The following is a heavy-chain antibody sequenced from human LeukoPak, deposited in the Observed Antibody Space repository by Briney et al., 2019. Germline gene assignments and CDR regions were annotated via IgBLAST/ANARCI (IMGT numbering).Heavy chain of an antibody. Sequence: GSSVKVSCKASGYTFTSYAIHWVRQAPGQRREWLGWINTGNGDTRYSQTFQGRVTITRDTSASTAYMELSSLRPEDTAMYYCARDMGSGSLHYWGQGTLVTVSS. V-gene: IGHV1-3*04. CDR3: ARDMGSGSLHY. D-gene: IGHD1-26*01. J-gene: IGHJ4*02. CDR2: INTGNGDT. CDR1: GYTFTSYA.